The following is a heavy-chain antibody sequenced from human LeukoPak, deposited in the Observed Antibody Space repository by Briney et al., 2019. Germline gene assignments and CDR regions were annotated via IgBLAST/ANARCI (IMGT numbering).Heavy chain of an antibody. J-gene: IGHJ4*02. CDR3: AKDASLRSGYNWRYFDY. Sequence: PGRSLRLSCAASGSTFDGYAMHWVRQAPGKGLEWVSGISWNSGSIGYADSVKGRFTISRDNAKNPLYLQMNSLRAEDTALYYCAKDASLRSGYNWRYFDYWGQGTLVTVSS. D-gene: IGHD5-24*01. CDR2: ISWNSGSI. CDR1: GSTFDGYA. V-gene: IGHV3-9*01.